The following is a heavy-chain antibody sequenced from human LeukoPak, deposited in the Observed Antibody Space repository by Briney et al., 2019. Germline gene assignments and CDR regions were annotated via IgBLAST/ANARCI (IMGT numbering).Heavy chain of an antibody. Sequence: SETLSLTCTVSGGSISSYYWSWIRQPPGKGLEWIGYIYYSGSTNYNPSLKSRVTISVDTSKNQFSLKLSSVTAADTAVYYCARHGRGQQLAVHFDYWGQGTLVTVSS. D-gene: IGHD6-13*01. J-gene: IGHJ4*02. CDR1: GGSISSYY. CDR2: IYYSGST. V-gene: IGHV4-59*08. CDR3: ARHGRGQQLAVHFDY.